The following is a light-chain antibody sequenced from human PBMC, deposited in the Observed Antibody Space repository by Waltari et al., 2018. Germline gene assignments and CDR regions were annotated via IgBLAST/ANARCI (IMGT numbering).Light chain of an antibody. V-gene: IGKV3-15*01. CDR2: SAT. CDR3: QQYNNWPRT. CDR1: QSIRRD. J-gene: IGKJ1*01. Sequence: EIVMTQSPAILSVSPGETATLSCGASQSIRRDLAWYQQKPGQAPRLLVSSATARAAGVPVRFSGSGSVTEFTLTISSLQSEDFAIYYCQQYNNWPRTFGQGTKVEVK.